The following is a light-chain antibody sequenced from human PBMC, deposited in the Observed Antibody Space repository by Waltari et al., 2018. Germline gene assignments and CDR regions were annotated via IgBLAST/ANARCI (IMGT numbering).Light chain of an antibody. CDR3: QQHGTLPAT. Sequence: EIVLTQSPGTASLSRGERVTLPCRASRSVGSSSLAWYQQKPGQAPRLVIYRASRRATGIPDRFSGSGSGTDFSLTISSLEPEDFAVYYCQQHGTLPATFGQGTKVEIK. CDR2: RAS. CDR1: RSVGSSS. J-gene: IGKJ1*01. V-gene: IGKV3-20*01.